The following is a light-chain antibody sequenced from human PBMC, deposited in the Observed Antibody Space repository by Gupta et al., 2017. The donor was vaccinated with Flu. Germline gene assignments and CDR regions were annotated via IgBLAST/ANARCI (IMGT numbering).Light chain of an antibody. CDR1: SSNIGAVYD. CDR3: QSYESSLSGYV. J-gene: IGLJ1*01. V-gene: IGLV1-40*01. CDR2: GND. Sequence: QSVLTQPPSVSGAPGQMVTIYCTGYSSNIGAVYDVHWYRQLPGTAPKLLIYGNDNRPSGVPDRFSASKSGTSASLAITGLQAEDEADYYCQSYESSLSGYVFGTGTTVTVL.